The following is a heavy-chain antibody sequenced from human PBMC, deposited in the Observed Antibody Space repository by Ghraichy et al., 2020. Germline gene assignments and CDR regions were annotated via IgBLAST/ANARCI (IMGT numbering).Heavy chain of an antibody. Sequence: GGSLRLSCAASKFTFKNYWMTWVRQAPGKGLEWVANINHDGSEKNYLDSVKGRFTISRDNAKNSLYLKMHSLRVEDTAVYHCVKGLDFWGQGTLVTVSS. J-gene: IGHJ4*02. CDR2: INHDGSEK. V-gene: IGHV3-7*03. CDR1: KFTFKNYW. CDR3: VKGLDF.